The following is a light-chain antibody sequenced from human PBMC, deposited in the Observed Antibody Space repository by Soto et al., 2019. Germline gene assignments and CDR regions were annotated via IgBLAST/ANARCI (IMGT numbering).Light chain of an antibody. V-gene: IGLV2-8*01. CDR3: TSYAGSNAVI. CDR2: EVT. Sequence: QSALTQPPSASGSPGQSVTISCTGTSSDVGGYNYVSWYQQRPGRAPNLSIYEVTKRPSGVPDRFSGSKSGNTASLTVSGLQTEDEADYYCTSYAGSNAVIFGGGTKLTVL. CDR1: SSDVGGYNY. J-gene: IGLJ2*01.